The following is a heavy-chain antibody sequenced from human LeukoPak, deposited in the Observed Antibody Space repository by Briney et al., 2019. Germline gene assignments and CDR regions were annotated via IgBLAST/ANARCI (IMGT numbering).Heavy chain of an antibody. CDR2: IGTAGDT. CDR1: GFTFSSYD. V-gene: IGHV3-13*01. J-gene: IGHJ2*01. D-gene: IGHD6-13*01. Sequence: GGSLRLSCAASGFTFSSYDMHWVRQATGKGLEWVSAIGTAGDTYYPGSVKGRFTISRENAKNSLYLQVNSLRAGDTAVYYCARTPQQQLVLSYWYFDLWGRGTLVTVSS. CDR3: ARTPQQQLVLSYWYFDL.